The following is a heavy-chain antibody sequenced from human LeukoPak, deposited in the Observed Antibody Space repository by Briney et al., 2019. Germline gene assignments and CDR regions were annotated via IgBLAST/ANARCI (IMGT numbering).Heavy chain of an antibody. CDR1: GFIFKKYW. D-gene: IGHD5-24*01. CDR3: ARETPRRGETRDGYR. J-gene: IGHJ4*02. V-gene: IGHV3-7*01. Sequence: GGSLRLSCAASGFIFKKYWMNWVRQVPGKGLECLANIKEDGSETYYADSVKGRFTISRDNPKNLLFLQINSLRVEDTAVYYCARETPRRGETRDGYRWGQGTVVTVSS. CDR2: IKEDGSET.